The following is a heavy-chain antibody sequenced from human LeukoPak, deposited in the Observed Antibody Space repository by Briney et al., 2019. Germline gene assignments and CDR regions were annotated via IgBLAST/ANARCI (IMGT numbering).Heavy chain of an antibody. V-gene: IGHV3-11*01. CDR1: RFTFSDYY. D-gene: IGHD3-22*01. CDR3: VRDWNHYDTSGYYGFDY. Sequence: GGSLRLSCAAPRFTFSDYYMSWIRQAPGKGLEWISYISGSGGTTYYADSVQGRFTVSRDNAKNSLYLQMDSLRAEDTAVYYCVRDWNHYDTSGYYGFDYWGQGTLVTVSS. J-gene: IGHJ4*02. CDR2: ISGSGGTT.